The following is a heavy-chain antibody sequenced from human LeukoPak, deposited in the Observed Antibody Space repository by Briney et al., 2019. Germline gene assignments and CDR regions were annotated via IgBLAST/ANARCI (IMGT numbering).Heavy chain of an antibody. CDR1: GYSFASYW. V-gene: IGHV5-51*01. CDR2: IFPGDSDS. J-gene: IGHJ4*02. Sequence: GESLKISCKGSGYSFASYWIGWVRQMPGKGLEWMGIIFPGDSDSRYSPSFQGQVIISVDKSISTAYLQWDSLKASDTATYYCARQAAVGATHPFDYWGQAALVTVSS. CDR3: ARQAAVGATHPFDY. D-gene: IGHD1-26*01.